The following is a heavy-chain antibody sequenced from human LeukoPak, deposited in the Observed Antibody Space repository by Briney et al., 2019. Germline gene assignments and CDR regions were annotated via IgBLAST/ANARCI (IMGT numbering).Heavy chain of an antibody. CDR1: GGSISSSIYY. CDR3: ARHRARYCSSTSCYRGTYNYYYYYMDV. Sequence: SETLSLTCTVSGGSISSSIYYWGWIRQPPGKGLEWIGEINHSGSTNYNPSLKSRVTISVDTSKNQFSLKLSSVTAADTAVYYCARHRARYCSSTSCYRGTYNYYYYYMDVWGKGTTVTISS. D-gene: IGHD2-2*01. V-gene: IGHV4-39*01. CDR2: INHSGST. J-gene: IGHJ6*03.